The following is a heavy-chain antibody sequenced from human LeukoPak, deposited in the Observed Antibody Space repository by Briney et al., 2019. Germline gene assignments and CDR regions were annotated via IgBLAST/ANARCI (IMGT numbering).Heavy chain of an antibody. V-gene: IGHV4-59*08. CDR3: TRLGKNYYDTSSFYVS. J-gene: IGHJ5*02. CDR1: GGSITSYY. D-gene: IGHD3-22*01. Sequence: SETLSLTCTVSGGSITSYYWSWIRQPPGKGLEWIGYIYYSGNTNYNPSLKSRVTISIDTSKNQFSLNLSSVTASDTAVYYCTRLGKNYYDTSSFYVSWGQGAMVTVPS. CDR2: IYYSGNT.